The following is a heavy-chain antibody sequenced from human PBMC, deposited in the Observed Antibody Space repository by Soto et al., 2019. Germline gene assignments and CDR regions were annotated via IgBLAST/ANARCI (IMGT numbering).Heavy chain of an antibody. Sequence: ASVKVSCKASGYTFTSYGISWVRQAPGQGLEWMGRISAYNGNTNYAQKLQGRVTMTTDTSTSTAYMELSSLRSEDTAVYYCARESRYCSGGSCYFLPGIDYWGQGTLVTVSS. D-gene: IGHD2-15*01. CDR1: GYTFTSYG. CDR3: ARESRYCSGGSCYFLPGIDY. CDR2: ISAYNGNT. V-gene: IGHV1-18*01. J-gene: IGHJ4*02.